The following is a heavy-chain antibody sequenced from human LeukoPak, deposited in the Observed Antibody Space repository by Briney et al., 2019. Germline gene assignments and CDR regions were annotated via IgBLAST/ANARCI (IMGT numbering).Heavy chain of an antibody. CDR2: IYYSGST. CDR3: ARLTGVGATRDY. D-gene: IGHD1-26*01. Sequence: PSGTLSLTCTVSGGSISSSSYYWGWIRQPPGKGLEWIGSIYYSGSTYYNPSLKSRVTISVDTSKNQFSLKLSSVTAADTAVYYCARLTGVGATRDYWGQGTLVTVSS. J-gene: IGHJ4*02. V-gene: IGHV4-39*01. CDR1: GGSISSSSYY.